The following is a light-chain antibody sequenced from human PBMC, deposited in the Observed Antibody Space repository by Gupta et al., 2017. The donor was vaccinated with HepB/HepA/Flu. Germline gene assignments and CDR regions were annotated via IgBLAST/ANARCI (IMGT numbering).Light chain of an antibody. Sequence: IVLTQSQGTLSLSPGERAPLSCRASQTVTSNYLAWYQQKPGQAPRLLMYGVSSRATGIPGRCSGSGSGTDFTLTISRLEPQDFALYYCQQYDSSPITFGQGTRLEIK. CDR1: QTVTSNY. V-gene: IGKV3-20*01. J-gene: IGKJ5*01. CDR3: QQYDSSPIT. CDR2: GVS.